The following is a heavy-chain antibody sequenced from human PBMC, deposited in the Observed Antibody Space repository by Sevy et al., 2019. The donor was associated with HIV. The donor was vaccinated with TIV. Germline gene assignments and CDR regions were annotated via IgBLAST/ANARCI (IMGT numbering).Heavy chain of an antibody. CDR3: ARNIGGSGSTEVFNWFDP. CDR1: GGSISSSSYY. J-gene: IGHJ5*02. V-gene: IGHV4-39*01. D-gene: IGHD3-10*01. CDR2: IYYSGST. Sequence: SETLSLTCTVSGGSISSSSYYWGWIRQPPGKGLEWIGSIYYSGSTYYNPSLKSRVTISVDTSKNQFSLKLSSVTAAATAAYYCARNIGGSGSTEVFNWFDPWGQGTLVTVSS.